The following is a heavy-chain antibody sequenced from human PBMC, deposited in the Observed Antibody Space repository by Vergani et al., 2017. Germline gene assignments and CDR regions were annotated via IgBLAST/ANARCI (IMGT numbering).Heavy chain of an antibody. CDR1: GYTFTSFG. CDR3: ARVGSSWYNGDYYYGMDV. D-gene: IGHD6-13*01. V-gene: IGHV1-18*01. J-gene: IGHJ6*02. Sequence: QVQLVQSGAEVKKPGASVKVSCKASGYTFTSFGISWVRQAPGQGLEWMGWISAYNGNTNYAQKLQGRVTMTTDTSTSTAYMELRSLGSDDTAVYYCARVGSSWYNGDYYYGMDVWGQGTTVTVSS. CDR2: ISAYNGNT.